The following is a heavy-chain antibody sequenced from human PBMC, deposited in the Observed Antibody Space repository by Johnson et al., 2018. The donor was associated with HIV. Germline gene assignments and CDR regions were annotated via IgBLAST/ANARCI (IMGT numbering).Heavy chain of an antibody. D-gene: IGHD3-3*01. Sequence: QVQLVESGGGLVQPGGSLRLSCAASGFTFSSNYMSLVRQAPGKGLEWVAIISFDGGTKYYADSVKGRFTISRDNSNNTLYLQMNSLRAEDTAVYYCARVWSGESGAFDIWGQGTMVTVSS. V-gene: IGHV3-30*03. CDR2: ISFDGGTK. CDR3: ARVWSGESGAFDI. J-gene: IGHJ3*02. CDR1: GFTFSSNY.